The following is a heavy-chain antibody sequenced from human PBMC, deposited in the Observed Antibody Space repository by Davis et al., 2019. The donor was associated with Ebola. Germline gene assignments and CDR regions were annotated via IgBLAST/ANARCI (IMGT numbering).Heavy chain of an antibody. CDR2: IYLTGKT. CDR1: GYSIGSGYY. CDR3: AKAYDSSGYAWFDP. J-gene: IGHJ5*02. Sequence: GSLRLSCTVPGYSIGSGYYWGWIRQPPGKGLEWIGSIYLTGKTYYNPSLKSRVTISVDTSKNQFSLKLSSVTAADTAVYYCAKAYDSSGYAWFDPWGQGTLVTVSS. D-gene: IGHD3-22*01. V-gene: IGHV4-38-2*02.